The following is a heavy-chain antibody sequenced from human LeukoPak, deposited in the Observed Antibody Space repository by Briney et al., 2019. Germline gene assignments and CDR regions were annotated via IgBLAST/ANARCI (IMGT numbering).Heavy chain of an antibody. V-gene: IGHV5-51*01. J-gene: IGHJ6*02. CDR3: ATPRGDTAMDNGMDV. CDR2: IYPGDSDT. Sequence: GESLKISCQGSGYSFTSYWIGWVRQMPGKGLEWMGIIYPGDSDTRYSPSFQGQVTVSADKSISTAYLQWSSLKASDTAMYYCATPRGDTAMDNGMDVWGQGTTVTVSS. D-gene: IGHD5-18*01. CDR1: GYSFTSYW.